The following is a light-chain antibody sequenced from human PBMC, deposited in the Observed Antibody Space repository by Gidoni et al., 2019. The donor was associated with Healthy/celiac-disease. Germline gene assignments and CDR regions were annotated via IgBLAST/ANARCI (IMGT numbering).Light chain of an antibody. J-gene: IGKJ1*01. CDR2: AAS. V-gene: IGKV1-8*01. CDR3: QQYYSYSWT. CDR1: QGISSY. Sequence: AIRMTQSPSSFSASTGDRVTITCRASQGISSYLAWYQQKPGKAPKRLIYAASTLQSGVPSRFSGSGSGTDFTLTISCLQSEDFATYYCQQYYSYSWTFGQGTKVEIK.